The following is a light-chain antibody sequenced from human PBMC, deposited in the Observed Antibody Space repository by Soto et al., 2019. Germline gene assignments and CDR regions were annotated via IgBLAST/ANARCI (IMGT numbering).Light chain of an antibody. CDR1: QNIHVY. Sequence: DVQMTQTPPSLSASVGDRVTITCRASQNIHVYLNWYQQKPGKAPKVLISSASNLQSGTPSRFSGSGSGTDFTLTISSLQPEDFATYYCQRSGNPVITFGQGTRLDLK. CDR2: SAS. CDR3: QRSGNPVIT. J-gene: IGKJ5*01. V-gene: IGKV1-39*01.